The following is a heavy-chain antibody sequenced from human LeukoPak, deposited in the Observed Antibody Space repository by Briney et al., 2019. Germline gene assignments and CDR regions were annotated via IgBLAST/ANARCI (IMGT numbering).Heavy chain of an antibody. Sequence: ASVKVSCKASGYTFTGYYMHWVRQAPGQGLEWMGWINPNSGGTNFAQKFQGRVTMTRDTSISTAYMELSRLRSDDTAPYYCAREAPYGSGAFDYWGQGTLVTVSS. D-gene: IGHD3-10*01. V-gene: IGHV1-2*02. CDR1: GYTFTGYY. CDR3: AREAPYGSGAFDY. CDR2: INPNSGGT. J-gene: IGHJ4*02.